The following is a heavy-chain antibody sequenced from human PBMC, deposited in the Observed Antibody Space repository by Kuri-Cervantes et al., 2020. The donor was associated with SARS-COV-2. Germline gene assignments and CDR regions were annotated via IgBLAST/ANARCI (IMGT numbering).Heavy chain of an antibody. CDR3: ARAADTDY. V-gene: IGHV3-48*01. J-gene: IGHJ4*02. CDR2: ITSSSTTI. CDR1: GFTFSNYN. D-gene: IGHD5-18*01. Sequence: GESLKISCAASGFTFSNYNMNWVRQAPGKGLEWISSITSSSTTIHYADSVKGRFTISRDNAKNSLYLQMNSLRAEDTAVYYCARAADTDYWGQGTLVTASS.